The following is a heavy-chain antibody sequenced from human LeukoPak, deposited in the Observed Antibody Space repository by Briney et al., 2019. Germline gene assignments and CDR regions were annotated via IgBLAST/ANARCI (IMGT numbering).Heavy chain of an antibody. Sequence: PGGSLRLSCTASGFTFSGYWMTWVRQAPGAGLEWVANIKQDGSEKHYVDSVRGRFTISRENAKNSLYLQMNSLRAEDTAVYYCARDFYYYIDVWGKGTTVTVSS. CDR2: IKQDGSEK. CDR3: ARDFYYYIDV. CDR1: GFTFSGYW. J-gene: IGHJ6*03. V-gene: IGHV3-7*01.